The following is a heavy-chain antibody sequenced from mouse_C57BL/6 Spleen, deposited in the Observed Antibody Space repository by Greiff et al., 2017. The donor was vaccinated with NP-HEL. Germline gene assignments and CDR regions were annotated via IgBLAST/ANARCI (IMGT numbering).Heavy chain of an antibody. CDR2: IDPETGGT. V-gene: IGHV1-15*01. J-gene: IGHJ3*01. CDR3: TRQGALYGNYVY. Sequence: VQLQQSGAELVRPGASVTLSCKASGYTFTDYEMHWVKQTPVHGLEWIGAIDPETGGTAYNQKFKGKAILTADKSSSTAYMELRSLTSEDSAVDYCTRQGALYGNYVYWGQGTLVTVSA. CDR1: GYTFTDYE. D-gene: IGHD2-1*01.